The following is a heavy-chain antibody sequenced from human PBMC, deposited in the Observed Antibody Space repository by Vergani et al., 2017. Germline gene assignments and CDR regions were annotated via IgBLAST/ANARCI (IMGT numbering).Heavy chain of an antibody. D-gene: IGHD3-9*01. J-gene: IGHJ4*02. CDR3: ARANDDILTGYYKYYFDY. CDR1: GYTFTSYG. V-gene: IGHV1-69*04. CDR2: IIPILGIA. Sequence: QVQLVQSGAEVKKPGASVTVSCKASGYTFTSYGISWVRQAPGQGLEWMGRIIPILGIANYAQKFQGRVSITADKSTSTAYMELSSLRSADTAVYYCARANDDILTGYYKYYFDYWGQGTLVTVSS.